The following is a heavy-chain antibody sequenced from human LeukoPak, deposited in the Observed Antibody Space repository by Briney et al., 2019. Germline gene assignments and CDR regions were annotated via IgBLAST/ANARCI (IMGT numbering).Heavy chain of an antibody. J-gene: IGHJ4*02. CDR1: GFSLRTSGVG. V-gene: IGHV2-5*02. Sequence: SGPTLVNPTQTLTLTCTFSGFSLRTSGVGVGWIRQPPGKALEWLAVIYWDDDKRYSPSLKSRLTITKDTSKNQVVLTMTNMDPVDTATYYCAHRLELYSSSGFYSEFDYWGQGTLVTVSS. D-gene: IGHD6-13*01. CDR3: AHRLELYSSSGFYSEFDY. CDR2: IYWDDDK.